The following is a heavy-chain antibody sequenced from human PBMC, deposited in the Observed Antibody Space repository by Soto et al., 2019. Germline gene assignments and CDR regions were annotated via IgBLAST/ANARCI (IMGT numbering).Heavy chain of an antibody. V-gene: IGHV3-9*01. CDR3: AKDRVATIKEFDS. J-gene: IGHJ4*02. CDR2: ISWNSGSI. Sequence: GGSLRLSCAASGFTFDDYAMHWVRQAPGKGLEWVSGISWNSGSIGYADSVKGRFTISRDNAKNSLYLQMNSLRAEDTALYYCAKDRVATIKEFDSWGQGTLVTVS. D-gene: IGHD5-12*01. CDR1: GFTFDDYA.